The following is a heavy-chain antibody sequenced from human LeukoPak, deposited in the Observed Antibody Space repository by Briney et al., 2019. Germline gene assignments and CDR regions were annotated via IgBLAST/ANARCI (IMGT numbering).Heavy chain of an antibody. J-gene: IGHJ4*02. CDR1: GFTFSSHT. CDR2: ISSTSTYI. Sequence: GGSLRLSCAASGFTFSSHTMHWVGQAPGTGQELVSSISSTSTYIYNPDSMKGRFTITRDNAKNSLYLQMNSLRPEDTAVYDCARDGCSNATCTDYWGQGTLVTVSS. D-gene: IGHD2-8*01. V-gene: IGHV3-21*01. CDR3: ARDGCSNATCTDY.